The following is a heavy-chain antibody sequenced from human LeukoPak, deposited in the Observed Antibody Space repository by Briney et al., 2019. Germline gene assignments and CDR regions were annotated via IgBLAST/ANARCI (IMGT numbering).Heavy chain of an antibody. V-gene: IGHV4-59*01. CDR3: VRNGVWSWFDP. CDR2: VYYSGST. D-gene: IGHD2-8*01. CDR1: GGSISSYY. Sequence: SETLSLTCTVSGGSISSYYWSWIRQPPGKGLEWIGYVYYSGSTNYNPSLKSRVTISVDTSKNQFSLKLSSVTAADTAVYYCVRNGVWSWFDPWGRGTLVTVSS. J-gene: IGHJ5*02.